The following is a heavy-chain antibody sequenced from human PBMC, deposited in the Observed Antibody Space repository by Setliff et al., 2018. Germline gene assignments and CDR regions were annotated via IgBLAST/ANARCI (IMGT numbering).Heavy chain of an antibody. J-gene: IGHJ4*02. CDR1: GGSFSGHY. V-gene: IGHV4-34*01. CDR3: ARVRRGGYYGSGSSPFDY. D-gene: IGHD3-10*01. CDR2: INHSGST. Sequence: PSETLSLTCAVYGGSFSGHYWSWIRQPPGKGLEWIGEINHSGSTNYNPPLKSRVTISVDTSKNQFSLKLSSVTAADTAVYYCARVRRGGYYGSGSSPFDYWGQGTLVTVSS.